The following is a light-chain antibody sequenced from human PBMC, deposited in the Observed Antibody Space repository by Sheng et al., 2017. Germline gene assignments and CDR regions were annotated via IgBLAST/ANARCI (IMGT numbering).Light chain of an antibody. CDR3: QQYDVYAT. Sequence: DIQLTQSPSFLSASVGDRVTITCRASQSVNTWLAWYQQKPGKAPKLLIYKASTLESGVPLRFSGSRSGTEFTLTISSLQPEDFATYYCQQYDVYATFGQGTRVEVK. V-gene: IGKV1-5*03. CDR1: QSVNTW. CDR2: KAS. J-gene: IGKJ1*01.